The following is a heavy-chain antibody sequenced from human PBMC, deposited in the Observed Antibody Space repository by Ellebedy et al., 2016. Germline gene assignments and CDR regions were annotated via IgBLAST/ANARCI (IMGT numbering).Heavy chain of an antibody. Sequence: GGSLRLSCAGSGFTFSTYWMSWVRQAPGKGLEWVADIKEDGSENSYVDSVKGRFTISRDNAKMSLFLQMNNLRAEDTAVYYCARKRTNWGYPQSPLDIWGQGTMVTVSS. V-gene: IGHV3-7*01. CDR1: GFTFSTYW. J-gene: IGHJ3*02. CDR3: ARKRTNWGYPQSPLDI. D-gene: IGHD7-27*01. CDR2: IKEDGSEN.